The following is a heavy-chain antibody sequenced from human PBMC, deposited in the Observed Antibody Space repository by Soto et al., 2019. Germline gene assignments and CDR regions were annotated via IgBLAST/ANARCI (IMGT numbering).Heavy chain of an antibody. D-gene: IGHD6-13*01. CDR3: AGERSSWYVFDY. CDR2: IIPLWGST. J-gene: IGHJ4*02. CDR1: GGTLSSFA. V-gene: IGHV1-69*01. Sequence: QVQLVQSGAEVKKPGSSVKVSCKASGGTLSSFAISWVRQAPGQGLEWLGGIIPLWGSTSYAQKFQGRVTINADESANTAYMELNGLRSEDTAVYYCAGERSSWYVFDYWGQGTLVTVSA.